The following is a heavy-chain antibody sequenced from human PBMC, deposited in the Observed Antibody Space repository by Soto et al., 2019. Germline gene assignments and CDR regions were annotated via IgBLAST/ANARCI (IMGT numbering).Heavy chain of an antibody. J-gene: IGHJ4*02. V-gene: IGHV4-31*03. Sequence: SETLSLTCTVSGGSISSGGYYWSWIRQHPGKGLEWIGYIYYSGSTYYNPSLKSRVTISVDTSKNQFSLKLSSVTAADTAVYYCASTDYYDSSGYTISPFDYWGQGTLVTVSS. D-gene: IGHD3-22*01. CDR1: GGSISSGGYY. CDR2: IYYSGST. CDR3: ASTDYYDSSGYTISPFDY.